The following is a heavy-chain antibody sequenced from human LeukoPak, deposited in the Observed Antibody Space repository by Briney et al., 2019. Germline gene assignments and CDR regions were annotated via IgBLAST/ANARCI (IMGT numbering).Heavy chain of an antibody. CDR2: INHSGST. Sequence: SETLSLTCAVYGGSFSGYYWSWIRQPPGKGLEWIGEINHSGSTNYNPSLKSRVTISVDTSKNQFSLKLSSVTAADTAVYYCARGRGDSSGYYYVAYWGQGTLVTVSS. D-gene: IGHD3-22*01. J-gene: IGHJ4*02. V-gene: IGHV4-34*01. CDR3: ARGRGDSSGYYYVAY. CDR1: GGSFSGYY.